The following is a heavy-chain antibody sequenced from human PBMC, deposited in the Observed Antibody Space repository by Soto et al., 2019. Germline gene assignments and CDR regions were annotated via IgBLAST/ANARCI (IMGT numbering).Heavy chain of an antibody. V-gene: IGHV1-69*12. Sequence: QVQLVQSGAEVKKPGSSVKVSCKASGGTFSSYAISWVRQAPGQGLEWMGGIIPIFGTANYAQKFQGRVTXTAFEXXSTAYMELSSLRSEDTAVYYCARELSSSSSSWFDPWGQGTLVTVSS. D-gene: IGHD6-6*01. CDR1: GGTFSSYA. CDR3: ARELSSSSSSWFDP. CDR2: IIPIFGTA. J-gene: IGHJ5*02.